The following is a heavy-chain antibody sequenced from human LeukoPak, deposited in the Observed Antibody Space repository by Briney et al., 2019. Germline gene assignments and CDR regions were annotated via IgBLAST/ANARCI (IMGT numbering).Heavy chain of an antibody. J-gene: IGHJ4*02. V-gene: IGHV1-69*04. CDR3: ARGLLPYNWNSPGGY. CDR1: RGTFSSYA. CDR2: IIPILGKA. Sequence: SVKVSCKASRGTFSSYAISWVRQATGPGLEWMGRIIPILGKANYAQEFQGRVTITADKSTSTAHMELSGLRSEDTAVYYCARGLLPYNWNSPGGYWGQGTLVTVSS. D-gene: IGHD1-7*01.